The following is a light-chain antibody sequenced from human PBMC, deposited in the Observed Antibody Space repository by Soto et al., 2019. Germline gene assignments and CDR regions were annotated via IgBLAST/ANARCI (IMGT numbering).Light chain of an antibody. CDR3: QQYNNWPPVT. CDR2: GAS. Sequence: EIVMTQSPATLSVSPGERATLSCSASQSVSSNLAWDQQKPGQAPRLLIYGASTRATGIPARFSGSGSGTEFTLTIRSLQSEDFAVYYCQQYNNWPPVTFGHGTNVDI. J-gene: IGKJ1*01. CDR1: QSVSSN. V-gene: IGKV3-15*01.